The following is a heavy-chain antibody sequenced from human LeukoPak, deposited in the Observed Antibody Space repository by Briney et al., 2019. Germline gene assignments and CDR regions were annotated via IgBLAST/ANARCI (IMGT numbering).Heavy chain of an antibody. CDR3: AKYLYDSSTYSFDY. CDR2: IGSGGTT. Sequence: PGGSLRLSCAASGFTFSNYAMSWVRQAPGKGLEWVSSIGSGGTTHYADSVKGRFTISRDNSKNTLFLQMNSLRAEDTAVYYCAKYLYDSSTYSFDYWGQGTLVTVSS. V-gene: IGHV3-23*01. CDR1: GFTFSNYA. D-gene: IGHD3-22*01. J-gene: IGHJ4*02.